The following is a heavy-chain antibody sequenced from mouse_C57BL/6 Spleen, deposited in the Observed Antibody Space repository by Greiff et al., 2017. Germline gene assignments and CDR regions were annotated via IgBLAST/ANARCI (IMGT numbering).Heavy chain of an antibody. D-gene: IGHD2-4*01. CDR1: GYSLTDYN. Sequence: VQLKESGPELVKPGASVKISCKASGYSLTDYNMNWVKQSNGKSLEWIGVINPNYGTTSYNQKFKGKATLTVDQSSSTAYMQLNSLTSEDSAVYYCARGGLREAGWFAYWGQGTLVTVSA. J-gene: IGHJ3*01. CDR2: INPNYGTT. CDR3: ARGGLREAGWFAY. V-gene: IGHV1-39*01.